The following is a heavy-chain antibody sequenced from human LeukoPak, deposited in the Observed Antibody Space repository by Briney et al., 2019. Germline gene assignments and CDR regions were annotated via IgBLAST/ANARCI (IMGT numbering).Heavy chain of an antibody. D-gene: IGHD2-15*01. V-gene: IGHV4-34*01. CDR1: GGSFSGYY. CDR2: INHSGST. CDR3: ARGLSAHDY. Sequence: SETLSLTCAVYGGSFSGYYWSWIRQPPGKGLEWIGEINHSGSTNYNPSLKSRVTISVDTSKNQFSLKLTSVTAADTAVYYCARGLSAHDYWGQGTLVTVSS. J-gene: IGHJ4*02.